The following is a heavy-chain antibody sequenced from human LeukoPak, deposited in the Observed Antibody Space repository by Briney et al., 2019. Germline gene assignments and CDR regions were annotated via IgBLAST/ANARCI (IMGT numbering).Heavy chain of an antibody. D-gene: IGHD2-21*02. V-gene: IGHV3-7*04. J-gene: IGHJ4*02. CDR1: GFTFSIYW. CDR2: IHPDGNEK. Sequence: GGSLRLSCTASGFTFSIYWMSWVRQAPGKGLEWVANIHPDGNEKYHVDSVKGRFTISRDNAKNSLYLQMNSLRVEDTAVYYCARGDDFSGDYWGQGTLVTVSS. CDR3: ARGDDFSGDY.